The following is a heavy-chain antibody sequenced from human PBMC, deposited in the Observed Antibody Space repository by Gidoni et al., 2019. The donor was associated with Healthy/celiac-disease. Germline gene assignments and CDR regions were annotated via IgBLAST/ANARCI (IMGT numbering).Heavy chain of an antibody. J-gene: IGHJ4*02. Sequence: EVQLVESGGGLVKPGGSLSLSCAASGLPFSNAWMSWVRQAPGKGLEWVGRIKSKTDGGTTDYAAPVKGRFTISRDDSKNTLYLQMNSLKTEDTAVYYCTTEPLIAAAGLIDYWGQGTLVTVSS. D-gene: IGHD6-13*01. CDR1: GLPFSNAW. CDR2: IKSKTDGGTT. CDR3: TTEPLIAAAGLIDY. V-gene: IGHV3-15*01.